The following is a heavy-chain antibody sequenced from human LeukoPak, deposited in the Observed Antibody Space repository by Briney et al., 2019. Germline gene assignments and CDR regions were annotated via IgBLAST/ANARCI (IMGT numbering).Heavy chain of an antibody. CDR1: GGSFSGYY. CDR2: IYYSGST. Sequence: PSETLSLTCAVYGGSFSGYYWSWIRQSPGKGLEWIGYIYYSGSTNYNPSLKSRVTISVDTSKNQFSLKLSSVTAADTAVYYCARGFGVALLFDYWGQGTLVTVSS. J-gene: IGHJ4*02. CDR3: ARGFGVALLFDY. V-gene: IGHV4-59*01. D-gene: IGHD3-3*01.